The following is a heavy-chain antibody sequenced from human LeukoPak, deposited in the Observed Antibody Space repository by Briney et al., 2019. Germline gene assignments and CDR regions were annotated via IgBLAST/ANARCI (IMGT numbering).Heavy chain of an antibody. Sequence: PGGSLRLSCAASGFTFSGYWTYWVRQAPGKGLVWVSGVKSDATSTYYADSVKGRFTISRDNAKNTLYLQMNSLRAEDTAVYYCARDTGRAFDIWGQGTMVTVSS. CDR1: GFTFSGYW. J-gene: IGHJ3*02. CDR3: ARDTGRAFDI. V-gene: IGHV3-74*01. D-gene: IGHD4-17*01. CDR2: VKSDATST.